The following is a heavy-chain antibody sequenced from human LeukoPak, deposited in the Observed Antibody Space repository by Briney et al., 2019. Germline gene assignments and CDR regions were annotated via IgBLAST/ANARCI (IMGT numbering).Heavy chain of an antibody. D-gene: IGHD2-2*01. CDR1: GFTFSSYG. Sequence: SGGSLRLSCAASGFTFSSYGMHWVRQAPGKGLEWVAFIRYDGSNKYYADSVKGRFTISRDNSKNTLYLQMNSLRAEGTAVYYCARSSTSSLDAFDIWGQGTMVTVSS. V-gene: IGHV3-30*02. CDR2: IRYDGSNK. CDR3: ARSSTSSLDAFDI. J-gene: IGHJ3*02.